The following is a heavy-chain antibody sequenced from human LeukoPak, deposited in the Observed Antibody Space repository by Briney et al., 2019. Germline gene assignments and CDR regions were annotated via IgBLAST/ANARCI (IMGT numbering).Heavy chain of an antibody. V-gene: IGHV5-51*01. CDR1: GYSFTTYW. D-gene: IGHD2-2*01. Sequence: PGESLKISCKGSGYSFTTYWIGWVRQMPGEGLEWMGIIYPGDSDAKYSPSFQGQVTISADKSISTAYLQWSSLKASDTAIYYCARAGGNASPCYYYYMDVWGKGTTVTVSS. CDR3: ARAGGNASPCYYYYMDV. J-gene: IGHJ6*03. CDR2: IYPGDSDA.